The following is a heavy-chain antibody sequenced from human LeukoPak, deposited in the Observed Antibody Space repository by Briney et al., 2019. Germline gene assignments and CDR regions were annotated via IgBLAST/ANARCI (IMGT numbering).Heavy chain of an antibody. D-gene: IGHD2-15*01. CDR3: ARGEYCTAGTCPPGLS. CDR1: GYSFSSYY. CDR2: INPSGGGT. V-gene: IGHV1-46*01. Sequence: ASVKVSCKASGYSFSSYYMHWVRQVPGQGLEWMGIINPSGGGTSYAEKFQGRVTMTRDTSTSTVYMELSSLRSEDTALYYCARGEYCTAGTCPPGLSWGQGTLVTVSS. J-gene: IGHJ4*02.